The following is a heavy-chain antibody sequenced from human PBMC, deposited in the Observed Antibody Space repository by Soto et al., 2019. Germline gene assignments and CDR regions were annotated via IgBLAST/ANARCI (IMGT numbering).Heavy chain of an antibody. D-gene: IGHD3-22*01. CDR2: ISAYNGNT. J-gene: IGHJ4*02. CDR3: ARDGPITMIVVVNSLLDY. V-gene: IGHV1-18*04. CDR1: GYTFTSYG. Sequence: QVQLVQSGAEVKKPGASVKVSCKASGYTFTSYGISWVRQAPGQGLEWMGWISAYNGNTNYAQKLQGRVTMTTDTSTSTAYMELRSLGSDGTAVYYCARDGPITMIVVVNSLLDYWGQGTLVTVSS.